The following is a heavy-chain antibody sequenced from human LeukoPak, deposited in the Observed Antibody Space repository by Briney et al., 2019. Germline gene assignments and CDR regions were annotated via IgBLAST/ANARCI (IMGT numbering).Heavy chain of an antibody. CDR2: FIPILGIA. CDR1: GGTFSSYA. J-gene: IGHJ6*02. CDR3: ARDRYYYYYYGMDV. V-gene: IGHV1-69*10. D-gene: IGHD1-26*01. Sequence: SVKVSCKASGGTFSSYAVSWVRQAPGQGLEWMGGFIPILGIANYAQKFQGRVTITADKSTSTAYMELSSLRSEDTAVYYCARDRYYYYYYGMDVWGQGTTVTVSS.